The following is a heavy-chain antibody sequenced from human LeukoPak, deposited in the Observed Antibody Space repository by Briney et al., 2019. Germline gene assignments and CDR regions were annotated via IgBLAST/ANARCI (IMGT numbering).Heavy chain of an antibody. CDR1: GFTFSSYA. CDR3: ANGYSSGWYGFGY. CDR2: ISGSGGST. Sequence: GSLRLSCAASGFTFSSYAMSWVRQAPGKGLEWVSAISGSGGSTYYADSVKGRLTISRDNSKNTLYLQMNSLRVEDTAVYYCANGYSSGWYGFGYWGQGTLVIVSS. D-gene: IGHD6-19*01. J-gene: IGHJ4*02. V-gene: IGHV3-23*01.